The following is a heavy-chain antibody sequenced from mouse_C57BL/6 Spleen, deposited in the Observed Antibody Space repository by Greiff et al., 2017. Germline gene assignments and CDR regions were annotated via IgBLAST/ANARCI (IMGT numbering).Heavy chain of an antibody. CDR1: GYTFTSYW. J-gene: IGHJ3*01. D-gene: IGHD2-3*01. Sequence: QVQLQQPGAELVKPGASVKVSCKASGYTFTSYWMHWVKQRPGQGLEWIGRIHPSDSDTNYNQKFKGKATLTVDKSSSTAYMQLSSLTSEDSAVYYCAIKRGHDGYLFAYWGQGTLVTVSA. CDR3: AIKRGHDGYLFAY. V-gene: IGHV1-74*01. CDR2: IHPSDSDT.